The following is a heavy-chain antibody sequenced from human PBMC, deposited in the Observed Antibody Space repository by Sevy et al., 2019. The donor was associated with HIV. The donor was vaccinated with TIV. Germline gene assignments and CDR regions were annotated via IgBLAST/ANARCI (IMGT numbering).Heavy chain of an antibody. CDR3: AKDSGGQWLAPQEH. V-gene: IGHV3-30*18. J-gene: IGHJ1*01. D-gene: IGHD6-19*01. CDR1: GFTFSSYG. Sequence: GGSLRLSCAASGFTFSSYGMHWVRQAPGMGLEWVAVISYDGSNKYYADSVKGRFTISRDNSKNTLYLQMNSLRAEDTAVYYCAKDSGGQWLAPQEHWGQRTLVTVSS. CDR2: ISYDGSNK.